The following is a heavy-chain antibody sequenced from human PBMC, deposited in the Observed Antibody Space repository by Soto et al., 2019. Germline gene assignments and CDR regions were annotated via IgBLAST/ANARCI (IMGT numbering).Heavy chain of an antibody. CDR3: ARDRGDDYSNNNWFDP. J-gene: IGHJ5*02. Sequence: PSETLSLTCTVSGGSISSGGYYWSWIRQHPGKGLEWIGYIYYSGSTYYNPSLKSRVTISVDTSKNQFSLKLSSVTAADTAVYYCARDRGDDYSNNNWFDPWGQGTLVTV. V-gene: IGHV4-31*03. CDR1: GGSISSGGYY. CDR2: IYYSGST. D-gene: IGHD4-4*01.